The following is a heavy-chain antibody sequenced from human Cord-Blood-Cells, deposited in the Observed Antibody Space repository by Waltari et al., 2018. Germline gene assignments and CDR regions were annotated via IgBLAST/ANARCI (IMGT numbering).Heavy chain of an antibody. CDR1: GYTLTALS. V-gene: IGHV1-24*01. Sequence: QVQLVQSGAEVKQPGASVKVSCQVSGYTLTALSMHCVRQAPGKGLEWMGGFDPEDGETIYAQKFQGRVTMTEDTSTDTAYMELSSLRSEDTAVYYCATQWRVGATTDYWGQGTLVTVSS. D-gene: IGHD1-26*01. J-gene: IGHJ4*02. CDR3: ATQWRVGATTDY. CDR2: FDPEDGET.